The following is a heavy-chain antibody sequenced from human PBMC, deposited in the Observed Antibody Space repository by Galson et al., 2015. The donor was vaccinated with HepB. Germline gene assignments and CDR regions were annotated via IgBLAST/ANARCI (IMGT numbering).Heavy chain of an antibody. Sequence: SLRLSCAASGFTFKSYTMNWVRRAPGKGLDWVSTISTYGDDTYYADSVKSRFTISRDNSKNMLYLQMNSLRAEDTAVYYCAKYLPPSRYFDLWGRGTLVTVSS. D-gene: IGHD3-10*01. V-gene: IGHV3-23*01. CDR1: GFTFKSYT. CDR3: AKYLPPSRYFDL. CDR2: ISTYGDDT. J-gene: IGHJ2*01.